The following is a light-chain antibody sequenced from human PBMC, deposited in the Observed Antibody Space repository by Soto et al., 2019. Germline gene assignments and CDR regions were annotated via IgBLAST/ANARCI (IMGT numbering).Light chain of an antibody. CDR3: QQTLSFPPT. CDR1: QSINRD. J-gene: IGKJ1*01. CDR2: TGS. Sequence: TQMTQSPSSLSASVGDRVTITCRASQSINRDLHWYQQKPGEAPKLLIFTGSLLHSGVPPRFSGSGSGTDFTLTISSLQPEDFATYYCQQTLSFPPTFGQGTKV. V-gene: IGKV1-39*01.